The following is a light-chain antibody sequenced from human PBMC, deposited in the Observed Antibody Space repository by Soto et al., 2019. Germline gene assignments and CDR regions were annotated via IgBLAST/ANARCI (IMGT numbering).Light chain of an antibody. Sequence: EIVMTQSPATLSVSPGERATLSCRASQSVSSNLAWYQQKPGQAPRLLIYGASTRATGIPARFSGSGSGTDFNLTIRSLETEDLAVYYRQQYNNWPQTFGQGTKVEIK. CDR1: QSVSSN. CDR2: GAS. J-gene: IGKJ1*01. CDR3: QQYNNWPQT. V-gene: IGKV3-15*01.